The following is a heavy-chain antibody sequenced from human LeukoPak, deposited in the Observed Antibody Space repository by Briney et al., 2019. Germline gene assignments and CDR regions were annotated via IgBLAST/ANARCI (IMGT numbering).Heavy chain of an antibody. CDR1: GFTFSSYG. D-gene: IGHD6-13*01. V-gene: IGHV3-33*01. CDR2: IWYDGSNK. Sequence: QPGGSLRLSCAASGFTFSSYGMHWVRQAPGKGLEWVAVIWYDGSNKYYADSVKGRFTISRDNSKNTLYLQMNSLRAEDTAVYYCARGGRSSWYSVDPWGQGTLVTVSS. J-gene: IGHJ5*02. CDR3: ARGGRSSWYSVDP.